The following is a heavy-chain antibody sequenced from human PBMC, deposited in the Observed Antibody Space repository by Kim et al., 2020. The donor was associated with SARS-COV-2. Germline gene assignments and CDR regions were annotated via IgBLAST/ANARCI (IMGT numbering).Heavy chain of an antibody. D-gene: IGHD3-9*01. CDR3: ARGAGRYFDWLSQYYYYYGMDV. J-gene: IGHJ6*02. CDR2: IYYSGST. Sequence: SETLSLTCTVSGVSISSYYWSWIRQPPGKGLEWIGYIYYSGSTNYNPSLKSRVTISVDTSKNQFSLKLSSVTAADTAVYYCARGAGRYFDWLSQYYYYYGMDVWGQGTTVTVSS. V-gene: IGHV4-59*13. CDR1: GVSISSYY.